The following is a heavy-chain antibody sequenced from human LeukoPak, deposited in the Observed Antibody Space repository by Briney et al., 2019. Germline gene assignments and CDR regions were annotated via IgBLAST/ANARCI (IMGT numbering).Heavy chain of an antibody. Sequence: GGSLRLSCAASGFTFSSHAMAWVRQAPGKGLEWVSAIGGLGSSTYYGDSVKGRFTISRDNSKDTVYLQMDSLRVEDTAVYYCARDPGVVAFHYFDFWGQGTLITVSS. J-gene: IGHJ4*02. CDR3: ARDPGVVAFHYFDF. CDR2: IGGLGSST. CDR1: GFTFSSHA. D-gene: IGHD3-3*01. V-gene: IGHV3-23*01.